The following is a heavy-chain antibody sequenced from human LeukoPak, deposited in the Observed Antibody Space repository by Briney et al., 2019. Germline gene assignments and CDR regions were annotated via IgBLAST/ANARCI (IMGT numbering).Heavy chain of an antibody. V-gene: IGHV3-48*03. CDR3: ARDSSGWDPLDY. J-gene: IGHJ4*02. Sequence: PGGSLRLSCAASGFTFSSYEMNWVRQAPGKGLVWVSYISSSGSTIYYADSVKGRFTISRDNAKNSLYLQMNSLRAEDTAVYYCARDSSGWDPLDYWGQGTLVTVSS. D-gene: IGHD6-19*01. CDR2: ISSSGSTI. CDR1: GFTFSSYE.